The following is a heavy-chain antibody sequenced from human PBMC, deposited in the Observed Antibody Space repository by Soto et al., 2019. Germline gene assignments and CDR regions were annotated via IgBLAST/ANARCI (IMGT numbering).Heavy chain of an antibody. CDR2: IYYSGST. Sequence: QLQLQESGPGLVKPSETLSLTCTVSGGSISSSSYYWGWIRQPPGKGLEWIGSIYYSGSTYYNPSLHSRRTIPVDTTKNQFSLTLSSVTAADTAVYYCARQDPLVWYFDLWGRGTLVTVSS. CDR1: GGSISSSSYY. J-gene: IGHJ2*01. D-gene: IGHD2-8*02. V-gene: IGHV4-39*01. CDR3: ARQDPLVWYFDL.